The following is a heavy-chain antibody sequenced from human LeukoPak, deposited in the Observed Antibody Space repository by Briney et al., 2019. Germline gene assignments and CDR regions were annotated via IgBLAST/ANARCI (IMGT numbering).Heavy chain of an antibody. CDR1: GFTFSNYA. CDR3: AKEVDTYESSGYYASPFDD. V-gene: IGHV3-23*01. J-gene: IGHJ4*02. D-gene: IGHD3-22*01. CDR2: ISGSGDNT. Sequence: AGGSLRLSCAASGFTFSNYAMSWVRQAPGKGLEWVSTISGSGDNTYYADSVKGRFTASRDNSKNTLYLQMNSLRAEDTAVYYCAKEVDTYESSGYYASPFDDWGQGSLITVSS.